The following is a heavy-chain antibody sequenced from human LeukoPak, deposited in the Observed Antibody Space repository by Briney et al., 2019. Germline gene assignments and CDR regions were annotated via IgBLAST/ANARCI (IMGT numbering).Heavy chain of an antibody. J-gene: IGHJ4*02. CDR1: GFPFNNYW. D-gene: IGHD6-6*01. Sequence: GGSLRLSCAASGFPFNNYWMGWVRQAPGKGLEWVANISQDGSTKYYVDSVKGRLTTSRDNAKNSLYLQINSLRAEDTAVYYCARIGYSSSSTDYWGQGTLVTVSS. V-gene: IGHV3-7*01. CDR2: ISQDGSTK. CDR3: ARIGYSSSSTDY.